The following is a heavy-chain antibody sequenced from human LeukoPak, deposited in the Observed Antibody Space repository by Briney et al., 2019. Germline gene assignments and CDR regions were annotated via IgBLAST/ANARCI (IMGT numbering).Heavy chain of an antibody. Sequence: SETLSLTCTVSGGSISSYYWSWIRQPPGKGLEWIGYKYYSGRTNYNPSLKSRVTISVDTSKNQFSLKLSSVTAADTAVYYCARGGYTYGFDAFDIWGQGTMVTVSS. CDR2: KYYSGRT. V-gene: IGHV4-59*01. CDR3: ARGGYTYGFDAFDI. J-gene: IGHJ3*02. CDR1: GGSISSYY. D-gene: IGHD5-18*01.